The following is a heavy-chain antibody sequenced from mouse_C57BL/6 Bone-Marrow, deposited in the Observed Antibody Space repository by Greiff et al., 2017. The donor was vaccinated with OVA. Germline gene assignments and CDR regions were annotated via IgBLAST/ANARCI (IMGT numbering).Heavy chain of an antibody. CDR3: ARFGSSYEGYFDV. Sequence: QVQLQQPGAELVKPGASVKLSCKASGYTFTSYWMQWVKQRPGQGLEWIGEIDPSDSYTNYNQKFKGKATLTVDTSSSTAYMQLSSLTSEDSAVYYCARFGSSYEGYFDVWGTGTTVTVSS. J-gene: IGHJ1*03. CDR1: GYTFTSYW. D-gene: IGHD1-1*01. V-gene: IGHV1-50*01. CDR2: IDPSDSYT.